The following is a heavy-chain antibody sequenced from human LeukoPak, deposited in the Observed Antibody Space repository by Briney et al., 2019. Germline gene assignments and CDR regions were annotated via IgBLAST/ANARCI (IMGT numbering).Heavy chain of an antibody. CDR1: GGSISSSSYY. Sequence: PSETLSLTCTVSGGSISSSSYYCGWIRQPPGKGLEWIGSIYYSGSTYYNPSLKSRVTISVDTSKNQFSLKLSSVTAADTAVYYCARHGSYRDYWGQGTLVTVSS. CDR2: IYYSGST. V-gene: IGHV4-39*01. D-gene: IGHD2-2*03. CDR3: ARHGSYRDY. J-gene: IGHJ4*02.